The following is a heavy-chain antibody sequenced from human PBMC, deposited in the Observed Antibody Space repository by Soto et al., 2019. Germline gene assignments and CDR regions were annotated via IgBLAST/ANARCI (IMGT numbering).Heavy chain of an antibody. J-gene: IGHJ4*02. Sequence: QVQLVQSGAEVKESGASVKVSCKASGYTFTGYYIHWVRQAPGQGLEWVGEIGPKSGDTRYAQKFQGRVTMTKDTSITTVYMELSNLSPDDTAVYYCGKGRSGEVGVFYWGQGTLVTVHS. CDR1: GYTFTGYY. CDR2: IGPKSGDT. CDR3: GKGRSGEVGVFY. V-gene: IGHV1-2*02. D-gene: IGHD2-2*01.